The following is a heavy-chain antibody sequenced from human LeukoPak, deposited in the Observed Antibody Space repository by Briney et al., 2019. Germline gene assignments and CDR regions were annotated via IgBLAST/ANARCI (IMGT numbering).Heavy chain of an antibody. D-gene: IGHD5-12*01. Sequence: GGSLRLSCAASGFTFSNYGLSWVRQAPGKGLEWVANIKQDGSEKYYVDSVKGRFTVSRDNSKNTLYLQMKSLRAEDTAVYYCAKGGGYEAQYYYYYLDVWGKGTTVTISS. J-gene: IGHJ6*03. CDR2: IKQDGSEK. V-gene: IGHV3-7*01. CDR3: AKGGGYEAQYYYYYLDV. CDR1: GFTFSNYG.